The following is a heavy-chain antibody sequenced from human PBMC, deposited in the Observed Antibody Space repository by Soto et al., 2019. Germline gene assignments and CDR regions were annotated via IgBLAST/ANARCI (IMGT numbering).Heavy chain of an antibody. CDR1: GFTFSSYA. D-gene: IGHD1-7*01. Sequence: EVQLLESGGGLVQPGGSLRLSCAASGFTFSSYAMSWVRQAPGKSLEWVSSVSGSSGSKSYADSVKGRFTISRDNSKSTVYLQMNSLRAEDTVVYFCAKDWCSGTTCYCLENWGQGTLVTVSS. J-gene: IGHJ4*02. CDR2: VSGSSGSK. CDR3: AKDWCSGTTCYCLEN. V-gene: IGHV3-23*01.